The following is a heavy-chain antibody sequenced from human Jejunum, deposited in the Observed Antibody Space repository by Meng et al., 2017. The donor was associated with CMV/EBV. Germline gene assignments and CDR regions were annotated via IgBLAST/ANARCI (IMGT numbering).Heavy chain of an antibody. CDR2: IIPDLDRT. CDR1: GGTFGSYS. V-gene: IGHV1-69*04. Sequence: VSCKASGGTFGSYSFSWVRKAPGQGPEWMGQIIPDLDRTHYAQTFQGRVTITADRSTNTLFLEVSRLRSEDTAMYYCARDRKDWYFDIWGRGTLVTVSS. J-gene: IGHJ2*01. CDR3: ARDRKDWYFDI.